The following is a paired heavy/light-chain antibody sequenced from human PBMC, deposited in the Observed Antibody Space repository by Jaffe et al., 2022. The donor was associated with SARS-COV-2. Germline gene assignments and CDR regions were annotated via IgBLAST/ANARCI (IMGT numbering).Heavy chain of an antibody. J-gene: IGHJ4*02. CDR2: ISGSGGNT. Sequence: EVQLLESGGGLVQPGGSLRLSCAASGFTFTSYPMSWVRQAPGKGLEWVSSISGSGGNTYYADSVKGRFTISRDNSKNTLYLQMNSLRAEDTAVYFCAKRYSSGWYTPNFDYWGQGTLVTVSS. CDR1: GFTFTSYP. D-gene: IGHD6-19*01. CDR3: AKRYSSGWYTPNFDY. V-gene: IGHV3-23*01.
Light chain of an antibody. V-gene: IGKV3-11*01. Sequence: EIVLTQSPATLSLSPGERATLSCRASQSINNYLAWYQQKPGQAPRLLIYDASNRATGIPARFSGSGSGTDFTLTISSLEPEDFALYYCQQRSNWLITFGQGTRLEIK. J-gene: IGKJ5*01. CDR2: DAS. CDR1: QSINNY. CDR3: QQRSNWLIT.